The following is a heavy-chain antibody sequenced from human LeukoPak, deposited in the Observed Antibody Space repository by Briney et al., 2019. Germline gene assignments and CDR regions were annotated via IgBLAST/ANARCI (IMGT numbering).Heavy chain of an antibody. V-gene: IGHV3-74*01. Sequence: GGSLRLSCAASGFTFNSYWMYWVRQAPGEGLLWVSRINSDGSNTTYADSVKGRLTVSRDNAKNTLYLQMNSLRVEDTAVYYCARDLRDRGQGELFTVSS. J-gene: IGHJ4*02. CDR2: INSDGSNT. D-gene: IGHD5/OR15-5a*01. CDR1: GFTFNSYW. CDR3: ARDLRD.